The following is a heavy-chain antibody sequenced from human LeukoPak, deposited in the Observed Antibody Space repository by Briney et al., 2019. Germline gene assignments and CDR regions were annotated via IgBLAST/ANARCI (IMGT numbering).Heavy chain of an antibody. CDR3: AAGWVCSGGSCYYYFDY. Sequence: SVKVSCKVSGFTFTSSAMQWVRQARGQRLEWIGWIVVGSGNTNYAQKFQERVTITRDMSTSTAYMELSSLRSEDTAVYYCAAGWVCSGGSCYYYFDYWGQGTLVTVSS. V-gene: IGHV1-58*02. J-gene: IGHJ4*02. D-gene: IGHD2-15*01. CDR2: IVVGSGNT. CDR1: GFTFTSSA.